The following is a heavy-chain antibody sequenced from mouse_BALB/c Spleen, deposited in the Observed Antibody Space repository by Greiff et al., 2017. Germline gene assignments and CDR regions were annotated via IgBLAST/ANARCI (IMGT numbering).Heavy chain of an antibody. CDR3: ARMHYGSSWFAY. D-gene: IGHD1-1*01. CDR2: ISYSGST. J-gene: IGHJ3*01. Sequence: EVKLMESGPSLVKPSQTLSLTCSVTGDSITSGYWNWIRKFPGNKLEYMGYISYSGSTYYNPSLKSRISITRDTSKNQYYLQLNSVTTEDTATYYCARMHYGSSWFAYWGQGTLVTVSA. V-gene: IGHV3-8*02. CDR1: GDSITSGY.